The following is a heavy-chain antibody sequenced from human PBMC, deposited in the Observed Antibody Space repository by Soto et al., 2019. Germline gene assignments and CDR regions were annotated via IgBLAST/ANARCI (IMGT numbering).Heavy chain of an antibody. CDR2: IDPSDSYT. CDR3: ARHREYYGSGRNYGMDV. V-gene: IGHV5-10-1*01. J-gene: IGHJ6*02. CDR1: GYSFTSYW. Sequence: GESLKISCKGSGYSFTSYWISWVRQMPGKGLEWMGRIDPSDSYTNYSPSFQGHVTISADKSISTAYLQWSSLKASDTAMYYCARHREYYGSGRNYGMDVWGQGTTVTVSS. D-gene: IGHD3-10*01.